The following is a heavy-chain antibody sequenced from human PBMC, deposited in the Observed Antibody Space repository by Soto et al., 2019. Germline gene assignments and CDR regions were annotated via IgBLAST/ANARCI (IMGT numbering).Heavy chain of an antibody. CDR2: ISGSGGST. D-gene: IGHD6-6*01. J-gene: IGHJ4*02. V-gene: IGHV3-23*01. CDR3: AKRGAGGSSSGYFDY. Sequence: RGSLRLSCAASGFTFSSYAMSWVRQAPGKGLEWVSAISGSGGSTYYADSVKGRFTISRDNSKNTLYLQMNSLRAEDTAVYYCAKRGAGGSSSGYFDYWGQGTLVTVSS. CDR1: GFTFSSYA.